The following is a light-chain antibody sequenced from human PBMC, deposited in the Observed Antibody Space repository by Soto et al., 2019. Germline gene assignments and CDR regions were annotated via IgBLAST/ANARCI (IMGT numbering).Light chain of an antibody. Sequence: DIQMTQSPSSLSASVGDRVTITCRASQSISSYLNWYQQKPGKAPKLLIYAASSLQSGVPSKFSGRGSGTEFAHTISSLQPEDFATYYCQQSDSTPRTFGQGTKVEIK. CDR3: QQSDSTPRT. V-gene: IGKV1-39*01. CDR1: QSISSY. J-gene: IGKJ1*01. CDR2: AAS.